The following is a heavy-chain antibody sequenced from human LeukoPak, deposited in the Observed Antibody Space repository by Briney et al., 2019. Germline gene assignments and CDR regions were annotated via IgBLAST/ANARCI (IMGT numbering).Heavy chain of an antibody. J-gene: IGHJ4*02. V-gene: IGHV3-48*04. CDR3: ARDIKEAPPPYYFDY. Sequence: PGGSLRLSCAASGFTFSSYSMNWVRQAPGKGLEWVSYISSSSSTIYYADSVKGRFTISRDNAKNSLYLQMNSLRAEDTAVYYCARDIKEAPPPYYFDYWGQGTLVTVSS. CDR1: GFTFSSYS. D-gene: IGHD1-14*01. CDR2: ISSSSSTI.